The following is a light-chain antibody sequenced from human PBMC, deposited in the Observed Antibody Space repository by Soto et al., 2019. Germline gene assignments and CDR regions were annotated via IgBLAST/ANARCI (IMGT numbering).Light chain of an antibody. J-gene: IGKJ1*01. CDR3: QHYGHALWA. CDR1: QSVTSDY. V-gene: IGKV3-20*01. Sequence: EVVVTQSPGTLSLSPGERATLSCRASQSVTSDYLAWYQQKPGQSPRLLMSGASRRATGVPDRFSGSGSGTDFTHTISRLEPEDFAVYYCQHYGHALWAFGQGTKVDIK. CDR2: GAS.